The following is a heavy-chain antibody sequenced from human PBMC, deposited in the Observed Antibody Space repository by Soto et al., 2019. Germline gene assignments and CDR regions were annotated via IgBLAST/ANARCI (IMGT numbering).Heavy chain of an antibody. CDR3: ARQQVVVGYYYYGMDV. V-gene: IGHV5-10-1*01. CDR1: GYTFTNYW. CDR2: IDPSDSYT. D-gene: IGHD6-13*01. Sequence: GESLKISCQGSGYTFTNYWISWVRQMPGKGLEWMGRIDPSDSYTNYSPSFQGHVTISVDKSISTAYLQWSSLKASDTAMYYCARQQVVVGYYYYGMDVWGPGTTVTVSS. J-gene: IGHJ6*02.